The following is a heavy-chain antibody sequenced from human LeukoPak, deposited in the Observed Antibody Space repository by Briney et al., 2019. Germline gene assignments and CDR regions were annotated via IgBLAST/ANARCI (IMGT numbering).Heavy chain of an antibody. J-gene: IGHJ5*02. V-gene: IGHV4-31*03. CDR3: ARRMDSGNWFDP. CDR1: GGSISSGGYY. CDR2: IYYSGST. D-gene: IGHD3/OR15-3a*01. Sequence: PSETLSLTCTVSGGSISSGGYYWSWIRQHPGQGLEWIGYIYYSGSTYYNPSLKSRVTISVDTSKNQFSLKLSFVTAADTAVYYCARRMDSGNWFDPWGQGTLVIVSS.